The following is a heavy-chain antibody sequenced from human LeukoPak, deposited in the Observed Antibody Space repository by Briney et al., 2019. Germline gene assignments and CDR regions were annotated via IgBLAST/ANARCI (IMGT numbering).Heavy chain of an antibody. CDR2: IYYSGST. V-gene: IGHV4-39*07. Sequence: SETLSLTCTVSGGSISSSSYYWGWIRQPPGKGLEWSGSIYYSGSTYYHPSLKSRVTISVDTSKNQFSLKLSSVTAADTAVYYCARSLVRGVIIDMDVWGKGTTVTISS. CDR3: ARSLVRGVIIDMDV. CDR1: GGSISSSSYY. J-gene: IGHJ6*03. D-gene: IGHD3-10*01.